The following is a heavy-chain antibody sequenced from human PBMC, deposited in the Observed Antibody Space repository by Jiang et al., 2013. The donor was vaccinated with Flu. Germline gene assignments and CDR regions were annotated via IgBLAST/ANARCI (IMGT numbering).Heavy chain of an antibody. D-gene: IGHD3-16*02. J-gene: IGHJ5*02. CDR2: IYYTGNT. Sequence: GSGLVKPSETLSLTCSVSGDSISSSPYYWGWLRQSPGTGLEWIGNIYYTGNTYYNPSLKSRVIMSLDTSKNQFSLNLSSVTAADTAVYYCARVHDYVWGNYRPAWFDPWGQGSLVTVTS. CDR3: ARVHDYVWGNYRPAWFDP. CDR1: GDSISSSPYY. V-gene: IGHV4-39*07.